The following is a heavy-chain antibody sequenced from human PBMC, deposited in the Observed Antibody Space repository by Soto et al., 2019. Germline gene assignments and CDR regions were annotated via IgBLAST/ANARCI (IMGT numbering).Heavy chain of an antibody. V-gene: IGHV3-48*02. Sequence: GGSLRLSCAASGLTFSSYSMNWVRQAPGKGLEWVSYISSSSSTIYYADSVKGRFTISRDNAKNSLYLQMNSLRDEDTAVYYCARGADYDSSGIRLNWFDPWGQGTLVTVSS. CDR3: ARGADYDSSGIRLNWFDP. J-gene: IGHJ5*02. CDR1: GLTFSSYS. D-gene: IGHD3-22*01. CDR2: ISSSSSTI.